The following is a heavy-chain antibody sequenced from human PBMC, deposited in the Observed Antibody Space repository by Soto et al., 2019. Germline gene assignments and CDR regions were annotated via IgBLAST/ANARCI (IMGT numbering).Heavy chain of an antibody. J-gene: IGHJ6*02. Sequence: SETLSLTCAVSGGSFSSYYWSWIRQPPGEGLEWIGSIYYSGSTNYNPSLKSRVTISIDKSKNQFSLKLSSVTAADTAVYYCASVRGGYYYAMDVWGQGTTVTGSS. CDR2: IYYSGST. CDR3: ASVRGGYYYAMDV. D-gene: IGHD3-10*02. CDR1: GGSFSSYY. V-gene: IGHV4-59*12.